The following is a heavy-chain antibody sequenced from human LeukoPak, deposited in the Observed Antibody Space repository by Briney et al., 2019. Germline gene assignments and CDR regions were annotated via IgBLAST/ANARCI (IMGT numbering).Heavy chain of an antibody. J-gene: IGHJ6*02. CDR1: GGSIIGYY. CDR3: ARYANSPYYYYAMDV. CDR2: IYYSGST. D-gene: IGHD4/OR15-4a*01. V-gene: IGHV4-59*12. Sequence: SETLSLTCTVSGGSIIGYYLSWIRQPPGKGVEWIGSIYYSGSTNYNPSLKSRVTISVETSKNQFSLKLSSVTAADTAVYYSARYANSPYYYYAMDVWGQGTTVTVSS.